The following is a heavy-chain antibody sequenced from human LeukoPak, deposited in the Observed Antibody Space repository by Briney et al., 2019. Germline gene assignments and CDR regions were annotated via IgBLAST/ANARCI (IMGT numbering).Heavy chain of an antibody. D-gene: IGHD3-16*02. V-gene: IGHV7-4-1*02. Sequence: ASVKVSCKASGYTFTSYAMNWVRQAPGQGLEWMGWINTNTGNPTYAQGFTGRFVFSLDTFVSTAYLQISSLKAEDTAVYYCARADSITFGGVIVRFDPWGQGTLVTVSS. CDR1: GYTFTSYA. CDR2: INTNTGNP. CDR3: ARADSITFGGVIVRFDP. J-gene: IGHJ5*02.